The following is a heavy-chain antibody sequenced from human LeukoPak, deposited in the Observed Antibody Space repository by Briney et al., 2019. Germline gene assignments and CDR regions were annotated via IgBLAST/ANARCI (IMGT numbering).Heavy chain of an antibody. CDR2: ISAYNGNT. V-gene: IGHV1-18*04. D-gene: IGHD1-20*01. J-gene: IGHJ3*02. CDR1: GYTFTGYY. CDR3: ARDSNWNDSPDAFDI. Sequence: ASVKVSCKASGYTFTGYYMHWVRQAPGQGLEWMGWISAYNGNTNYAQKLQGRVTMTTDTSTSTAYMELRSLRSDDTAVYYCARDSNWNDSPDAFDIWGQGTMVTVSS.